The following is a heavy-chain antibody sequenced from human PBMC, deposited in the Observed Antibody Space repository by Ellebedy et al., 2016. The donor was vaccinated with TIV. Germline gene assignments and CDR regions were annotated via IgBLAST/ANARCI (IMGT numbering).Heavy chain of an antibody. CDR2: VSSGGGTT. CDR3: ANGGLGAGYEVDY. J-gene: IGHJ4*02. D-gene: IGHD3-10*02. CDR1: GFTFSSFA. V-gene: IGHV3-23*01. Sequence: PGGSLRLSCAASGFTFSSFAMSWVRQAPGKGLEWVSAVSSGGGTTYYAGSVKGRFTISRDNSKNTLYLQMHSLRVEDTAVYYCANGGLGAGYEVDYWGQGTLVTVSS.